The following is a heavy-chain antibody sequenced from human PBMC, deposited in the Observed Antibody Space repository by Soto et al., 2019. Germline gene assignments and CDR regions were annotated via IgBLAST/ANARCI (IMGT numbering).Heavy chain of an antibody. CDR3: VRDRDTRCLRFLVL. V-gene: IGHV3-74*01. D-gene: IGHD2-2*01. J-gene: IGHJ2*01. CDR1: GFTPSSSW. CDR2: ISTDGTST. Sequence: PGGALRLSSAASGFTPSSSWMLWVRQVPGKGLVWVSRISTDGTSTTYADSVKGRFTISRDNAKNTLYLEMNRLRAEDSALYYCVRDRDTRCLRFLVLWG.